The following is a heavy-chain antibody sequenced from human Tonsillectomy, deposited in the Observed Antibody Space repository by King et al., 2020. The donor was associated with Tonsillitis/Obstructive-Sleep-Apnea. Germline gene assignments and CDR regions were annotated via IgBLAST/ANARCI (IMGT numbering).Heavy chain of an antibody. V-gene: IGHV2-5*02. CDR2: IYWDDDK. D-gene: IGHD6-6*01. J-gene: IGHJ4*02. CDR1: GFSLITSGVG. Sequence: TLKESGPTLVKPTQALTLTCTFSGFSLITSGVGVGWIRQPPGEALEWLAAIYWDDDKPYNPSLKNRLTITKDTSTNQVLLIMTNMDPVDTATYFCAHTWYSSSSSGYFDYWGQGILVTVSS. CDR3: AHTWYSSSSSGYFDY.